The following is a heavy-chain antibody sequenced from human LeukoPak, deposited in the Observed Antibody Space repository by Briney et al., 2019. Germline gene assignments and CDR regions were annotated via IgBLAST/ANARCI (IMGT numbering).Heavy chain of an antibody. D-gene: IGHD3-10*01. Sequence: PSETLSLTCAVSGGSISSGDYPWSWIRQPPGKGLEWIGYIFHTGHTSYNPSLKSRVTISVDMSKNQLSLKLSSVTAADTAVYYCARAFYGSGSQFDYWGQGTLVTVSS. V-gene: IGHV4-30-2*01. J-gene: IGHJ4*02. CDR2: IFHTGHT. CDR1: GGSISSGDYP. CDR3: ARAFYGSGSQFDY.